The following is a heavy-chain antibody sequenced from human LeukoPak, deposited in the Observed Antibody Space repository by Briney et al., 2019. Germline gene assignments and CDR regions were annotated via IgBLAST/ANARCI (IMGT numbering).Heavy chain of an antibody. CDR2: IIPIFGTA. CDR1: GGTFSSYA. J-gene: IGHJ3*02. Sequence: SVKVSCKASGGTFSSYAISWVRQAPGQGLEWMGGIIPIFGTANYAQKFQGRVTITADESTSTAYMELSSLRSEDTAVYYCASEPARIAAAGVGNAFDIWGQGTMVTVSS. V-gene: IGHV1-69*01. CDR3: ASEPARIAAAGVGNAFDI. D-gene: IGHD6-13*01.